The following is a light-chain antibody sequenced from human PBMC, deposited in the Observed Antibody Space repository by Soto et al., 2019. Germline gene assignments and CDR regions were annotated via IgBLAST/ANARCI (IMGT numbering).Light chain of an antibody. CDR3: QQRRNWPYLT. Sequence: EIVLTQSPDTLSLSPGERATLSCRASQSVSGYLGWYQQKPGQAPRLLIYDASNRAYGVPARFRGSGSGTNFPLTIASLEPDDFAVYYCQQRRNWPYLTFGGGTRV. V-gene: IGKV3-11*01. J-gene: IGKJ4*01. CDR2: DAS. CDR1: QSVSGY.